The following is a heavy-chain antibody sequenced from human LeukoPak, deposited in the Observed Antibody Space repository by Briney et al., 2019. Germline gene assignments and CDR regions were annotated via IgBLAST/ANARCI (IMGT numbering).Heavy chain of an antibody. CDR3: ARQEYCSGGSCYTWFDP. Sequence: GESLKISCRGSGYSINNYWIGWVRQMPGKGLEWMGIIYPADSDIRYSPSFQGQVTISADKSISTAYLQWSSLKASDTAMYYCARQEYCSGGSCYTWFDPWGQGTLVIVSS. CDR2: IYPADSDI. V-gene: IGHV5-51*01. CDR1: GYSINNYW. J-gene: IGHJ5*02. D-gene: IGHD2-15*01.